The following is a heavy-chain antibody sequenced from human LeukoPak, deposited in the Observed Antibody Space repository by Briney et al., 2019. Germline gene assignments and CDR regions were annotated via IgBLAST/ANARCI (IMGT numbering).Heavy chain of an antibody. V-gene: IGHV4-39*07. CDR1: GGSISSSSYY. J-gene: IGHJ4*02. Sequence: SETLSLTCTVSGGSISSSSYYWGWIRQPPGKGLEWIGSIYYSGSTYYNPSLKSRVTISVDTSKNQFSLKLSSVTAADTAVYYCARASYDSSGYYGNFDYWGQGTLVTVSS. CDR3: ARASYDSSGYYGNFDY. D-gene: IGHD3-22*01. CDR2: IYYSGST.